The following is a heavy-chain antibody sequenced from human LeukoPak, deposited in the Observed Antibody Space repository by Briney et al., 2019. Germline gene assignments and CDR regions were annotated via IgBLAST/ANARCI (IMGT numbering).Heavy chain of an antibody. CDR3: AKPKYSSGWYFDY. V-gene: IGHV3-23*01. Sequence: GGFLRLSCAASGFTFSSYAMSWVRQAPGKGLEWVSGISGSGGSTYYADSVKGRFTISRDNSKNTLYLQMNSRRADDSAVYYCAKPKYSSGWYFDYWGQGTLVTVSS. CDR1: GFTFSSYA. J-gene: IGHJ4*02. CDR2: ISGSGGST. D-gene: IGHD6-19*01.